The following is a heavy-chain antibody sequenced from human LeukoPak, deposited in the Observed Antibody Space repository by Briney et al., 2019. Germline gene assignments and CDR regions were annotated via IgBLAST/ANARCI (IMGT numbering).Heavy chain of an antibody. J-gene: IGHJ4*02. D-gene: IGHD5-12*01. CDR1: GFTFSRYY. CDR2: ISSSGSTI. V-gene: IGHV3-11*04. Sequence: GGSLRLSCAASGFTFSRYYMHWVRQAPGKGLEWVSSISSSGSTIYSADSVKGRFTISRDNAKNPLYLQMNSLRAEDTAVYYCARDWSGYAPFDYWGQGTLVTVSS. CDR3: ARDWSGYAPFDY.